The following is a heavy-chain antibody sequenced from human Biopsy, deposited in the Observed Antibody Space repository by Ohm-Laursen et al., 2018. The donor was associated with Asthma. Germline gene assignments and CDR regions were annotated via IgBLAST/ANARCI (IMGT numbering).Heavy chain of an antibody. CDR1: GFSFSNFA. J-gene: IGHJ3*02. V-gene: IGHV3-30*01. CDR2: ISKDASTQ. D-gene: IGHD1-1*01. CDR3: VRDGTDDAFDI. Sequence: SSLRLSCAATGFSFSNFAIYWVRQAPGKGLEWVGVISKDASTQDYADSVKGRFTMARDNSKNTLDLQMNSLREEDTAVYYCVRDGTDDAFDIWGQGTVVSVSS.